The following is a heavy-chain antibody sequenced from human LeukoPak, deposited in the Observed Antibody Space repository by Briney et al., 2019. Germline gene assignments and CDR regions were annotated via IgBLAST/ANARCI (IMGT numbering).Heavy chain of an antibody. D-gene: IGHD3-10*01. Sequence: PGGSLRLSCAAPGFTFSSYRMNWVRQAPGEGLEWVSSISSSSSYIYYADSVKGRFTISRDNAKNSLYLQMNSLRAEDTAVYYCAGIYYGSGSFDCWGRGTLVTVSS. J-gene: IGHJ4*02. CDR3: AGIYYGSGSFDC. V-gene: IGHV3-21*01. CDR2: ISSSSSYI. CDR1: GFTFSSYR.